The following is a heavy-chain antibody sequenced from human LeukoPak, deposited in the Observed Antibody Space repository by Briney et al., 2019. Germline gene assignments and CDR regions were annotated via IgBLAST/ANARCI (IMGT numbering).Heavy chain of an antibody. D-gene: IGHD3-3*01. CDR1: GFTFTSYD. CDR3: ARGPPYYDSGYHYYMDV. J-gene: IGHJ6*03. V-gene: IGHV1-8*03. CDR2: MNPNSGNT. Sequence: GASVKVSCKASGFTFTSYDIDWVRQATGQGLEWMGWMNPNSGNTGYAQKFQGRVTITRNTSISTAYMELSSLRSEDTAVYYCARGPPYYDSGYHYYMDVWGKGTTVTVSS.